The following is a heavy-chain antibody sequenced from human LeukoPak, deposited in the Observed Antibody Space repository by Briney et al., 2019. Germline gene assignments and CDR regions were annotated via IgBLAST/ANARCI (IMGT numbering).Heavy chain of an antibody. CDR2: INPNSGGT. J-gene: IGHJ4*02. CDR3: ATGAIFGASDWGPFDH. CDR1: GYIFPDYY. D-gene: IGHD3-3*01. V-gene: IGHV1-2*06. Sequence: ASVKVSCKGSGYIFPDYYIYWVRQAPGQGLEWMGRINPNSGGTNYAQKFQGRVTMTRDTSISTVYMELSRLRSDDTAVYYCATGAIFGASDWGPFDHWGQGTLVTVSS.